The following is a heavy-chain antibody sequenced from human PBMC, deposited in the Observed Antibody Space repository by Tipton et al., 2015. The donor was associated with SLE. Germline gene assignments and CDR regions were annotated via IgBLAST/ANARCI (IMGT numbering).Heavy chain of an antibody. D-gene: IGHD2-2*01. Sequence: TLSLTCTVSGGSISSYYWSWIRQPPGKGLEWIGYIYYSGSTNYNPSLKRRVTISVDTSKNQFSLKLSSVTAADTAVYYCARASPPFVPSGEGFDPWGQGTLVTVSS. V-gene: IGHV4-59*01. CDR2: IYYSGST. CDR3: ARASPPFVPSGEGFDP. J-gene: IGHJ5*02. CDR1: GGSISSYY.